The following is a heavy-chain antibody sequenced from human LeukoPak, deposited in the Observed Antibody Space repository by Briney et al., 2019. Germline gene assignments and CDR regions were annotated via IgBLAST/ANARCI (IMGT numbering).Heavy chain of an antibody. CDR2: ISGSGGST. Sequence: GRSLRLSCAASGFTFSSYAMHWVRQAPGKGLEWVSAISGSGGSTYYADSVKGRFTISRDNSKNTLYLQMNSLRAEDTAVYYCANCGAQPIDYWGQGTLVTVSS. CDR1: GFTFSSYA. J-gene: IGHJ4*02. CDR3: ANCGAQPIDY. V-gene: IGHV3-23*01. D-gene: IGHD1-1*01.